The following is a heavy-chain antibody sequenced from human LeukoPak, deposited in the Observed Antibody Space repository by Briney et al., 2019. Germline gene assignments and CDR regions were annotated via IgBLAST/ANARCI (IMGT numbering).Heavy chain of an antibody. J-gene: IGHJ4*02. CDR3: ARDHDYGSNLIGF. D-gene: IGHD4-23*01. CDR2: IYSGGST. Sequence: SGGSLRLSCAASGFTVSSNYMSWVRQAPGKGLEWVSVIYSGGSTYYADSVKGRFTISRDNSKNTLYLQMNSLRAEDTAVYYCARDHDYGSNLIGFWGQGTLVTVSS. V-gene: IGHV3-66*01. CDR1: GFTVSSNY.